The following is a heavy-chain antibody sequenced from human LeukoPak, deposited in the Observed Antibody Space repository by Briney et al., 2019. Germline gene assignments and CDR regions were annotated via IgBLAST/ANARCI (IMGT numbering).Heavy chain of an antibody. V-gene: IGHV4-59*01. CDR1: GGSISSYY. J-gene: IGHJ4*02. D-gene: IGHD6-19*01. Sequence: SETLSLTCTVSGGSISSYYWSWIRQPPGKGLEWIGYIYYSGSTNYNPTLKSRVTISVDTSKNQFSLKLSSVTAADTAVYYCARRYSSGWYVDYWGQGTLVTVSS. CDR2: IYYSGST. CDR3: ARRYSSGWYVDY.